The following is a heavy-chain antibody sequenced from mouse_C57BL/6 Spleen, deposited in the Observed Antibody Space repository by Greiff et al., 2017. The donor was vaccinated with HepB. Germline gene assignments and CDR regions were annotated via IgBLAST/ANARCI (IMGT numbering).Heavy chain of an antibody. V-gene: IGHV1-59*01. Sequence: QVQLQQPGAELVRPGTSVKLSCKASGYTFTSYWMHWVKQRPGQGLEWIGVIDPSDSYTNYNQKFKGKATLTVDTSSSTAYMQLSSLTSEDSAVYYCARRGNGWYFDVWGTVTTVTVSS. CDR2: IDPSDSYT. CDR1: GYTFTSYW. CDR3: ARRGNGWYFDV. D-gene: IGHD2-1*01. J-gene: IGHJ1*03.